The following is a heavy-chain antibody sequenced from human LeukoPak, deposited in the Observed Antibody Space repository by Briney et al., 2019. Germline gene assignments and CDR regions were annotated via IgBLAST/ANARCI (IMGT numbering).Heavy chain of an antibody. CDR2: ISYDGSNK. Sequence: GGSLRLSCAASGFTFSSYGMHWVRQAPGKGLEWVAVISYDGSNKYYADSVKGRFTISRDNSKNTLYLQMNSLRAEDTAVYHCAKALGAAADAFDIWGQGTMVTVPS. CDR1: GFTFSSYG. V-gene: IGHV3-30*18. CDR3: AKALGAAADAFDI. J-gene: IGHJ3*02. D-gene: IGHD6-13*01.